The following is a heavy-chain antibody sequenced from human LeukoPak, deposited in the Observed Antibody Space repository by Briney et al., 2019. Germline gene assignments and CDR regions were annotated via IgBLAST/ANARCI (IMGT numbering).Heavy chain of an antibody. CDR1: GSIFTSYW. CDR3: ARGPSYYGSGSTYYFDY. V-gene: IGHV5-10-1*01. D-gene: IGHD3-10*01. CDR2: IDPSDSYT. J-gene: IGHJ4*02. Sequence: GESLQISCKGSGSIFTSYWISWVRQLPGKGLEWMGRIDPSDSYTNYSPSFQGHVTISADKSISTAYLQWSSLKASDTAMYYCARGPSYYGSGSTYYFDYWGQGTLVTVSS.